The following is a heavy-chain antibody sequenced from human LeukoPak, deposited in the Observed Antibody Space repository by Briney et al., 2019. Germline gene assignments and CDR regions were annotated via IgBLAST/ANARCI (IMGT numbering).Heavy chain of an antibody. CDR1: GGSISSYY. CDR2: IYTSGST. Sequence: PSETLSLTCTVSGGSISSYYWSWIRQPAGKGLEWIGRIYTSGSTNYNPSLKSRVTMSVDTSKNQFSLKLSSVTAADTAVYYCAREPTLTIFGLYFDYWGQGTLVTVSS. CDR3: AREPTLTIFGLYFDY. D-gene: IGHD3-3*01. J-gene: IGHJ4*02. V-gene: IGHV4-4*07.